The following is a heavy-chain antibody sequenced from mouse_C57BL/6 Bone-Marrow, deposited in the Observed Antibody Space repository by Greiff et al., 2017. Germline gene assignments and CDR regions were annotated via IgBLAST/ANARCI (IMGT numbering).Heavy chain of an antibody. CDR3: TRFCDYDRGFDY. Sequence: EVKLVESGEGLVKPGGSLKLSCAASGFTFSSYAMSWVRQTPEERLEWVAYISSGGDYNYYADTVKGRFTISRDTARNTLYLQMSSLKSEDTAMYYCTRFCDYDRGFDYWGQGTTLTVSS. CDR2: ISSGGDYN. V-gene: IGHV5-9-1*02. J-gene: IGHJ2*01. CDR1: GFTFSSYA. D-gene: IGHD2-4*01.